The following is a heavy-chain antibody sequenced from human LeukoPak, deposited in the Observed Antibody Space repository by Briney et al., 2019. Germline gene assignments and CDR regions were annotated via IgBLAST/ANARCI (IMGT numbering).Heavy chain of an antibody. D-gene: IGHD6-13*01. CDR1: GFTFSSYW. CDR3: ARGDGSSWVDY. J-gene: IGHJ4*02. CDR2: IKQDGSEK. Sequence: GGSLRLSCAASGFTFSSYWMSWVRQAPGKGVEWVAKIKQDGSEKYYVDSVKGRFTISRDNAKNSLYLQMNSLRAEDTAVYYCARGDGSSWVDYWGQGTLVTVSS. V-gene: IGHV3-7*01.